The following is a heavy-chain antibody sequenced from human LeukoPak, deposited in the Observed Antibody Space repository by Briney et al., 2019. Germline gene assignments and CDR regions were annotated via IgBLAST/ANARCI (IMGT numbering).Heavy chain of an antibody. Sequence: GGSLRLSCAASGFTFTDYWMHWVRQAPGKGLVWVSRISADGRMTDYEDSVKGRFTVSRDNAKNTLYLQMNRVRAEDTAVYYCARGGFTYGPATLGALDIWGQGTMVTVSS. CDR2: ISADGRMT. CDR3: ARGGFTYGPATLGALDI. D-gene: IGHD5-18*01. CDR1: GFTFTDYW. J-gene: IGHJ3*02. V-gene: IGHV3-74*01.